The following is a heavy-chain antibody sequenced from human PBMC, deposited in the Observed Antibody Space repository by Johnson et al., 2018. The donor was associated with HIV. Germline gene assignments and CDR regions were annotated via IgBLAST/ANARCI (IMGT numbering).Heavy chain of an antibody. Sequence: VQLVESGGGLVQPGRSLRLSCAASGFSFDDYAMHWVRQAPGKGLEWVSGISWNSGSIGYADSVKGRFTISRDNARYSLYLQMNSLRAEDTAVYYCAREPRIAAFRDAFDIWGQGTMVTVSS. J-gene: IGHJ3*02. D-gene: IGHD6-6*01. CDR2: ISWNSGSI. CDR3: AREPRIAAFRDAFDI. CDR1: GFSFDDYA. V-gene: IGHV3-9*01.